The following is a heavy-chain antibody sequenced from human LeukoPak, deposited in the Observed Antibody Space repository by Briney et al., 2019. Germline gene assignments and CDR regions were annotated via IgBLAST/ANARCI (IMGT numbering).Heavy chain of an antibody. CDR3: ARGYSGYFYY. V-gene: IGHV3-74*01. CDR1: GFTFSSNW. Sequence: GGSLRLSCAASGFTFSSNWMHWVRQAPGKGLVWVSRIDGDGSSTNYADSVKGRFTISRDNAKNTLYLQMNSLRAEDTAVYYCARGYSGYFYYWGQGTLVTVSS. D-gene: IGHD5-12*01. CDR2: IDGDGSST. J-gene: IGHJ4*02.